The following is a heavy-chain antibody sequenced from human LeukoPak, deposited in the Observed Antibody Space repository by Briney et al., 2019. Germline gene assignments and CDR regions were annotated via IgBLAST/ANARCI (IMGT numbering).Heavy chain of an antibody. CDR1: GFTFSSYG. V-gene: IGHV3-30*18. J-gene: IGHJ4*02. CDR3: AKGATMIVVEGIFDY. D-gene: IGHD3-22*01. Sequence: PGRSLRLSCAASGFTFSSYGMHWVRQAPGKGLEWVAVISYDGSNKYYADSVKGRFTISRDNSKNTLYLQMNSLRAEDTAVYYCAKGATMIVVEGIFDYWGQGTLVTVSS. CDR2: ISYDGSNK.